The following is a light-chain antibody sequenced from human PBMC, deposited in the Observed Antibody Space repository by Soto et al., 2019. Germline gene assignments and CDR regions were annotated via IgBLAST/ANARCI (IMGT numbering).Light chain of an antibody. CDR2: DVS. CDR3: SSYTSSSTQV. V-gene: IGLV2-14*03. Sequence: QSALTQPASLSGSPGQSITMSCTGTGSDIGRYDYVSWYQQHPGKAPKLMIYDVSNRPSGVSVRFSGSKSGYTASLTISGLHAEDEADYYCSSYTSSSTQVFGGGTKLTVL. J-gene: IGLJ2*01. CDR1: GSDIGRYDY.